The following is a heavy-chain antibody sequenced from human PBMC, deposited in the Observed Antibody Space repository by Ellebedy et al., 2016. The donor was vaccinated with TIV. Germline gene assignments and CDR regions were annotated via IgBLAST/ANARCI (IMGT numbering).Heavy chain of an antibody. CDR2: INPNSGGT. D-gene: IGHD6-13*01. CDR3: ARDGDIAAAGGLY. CDR1: GYTFTGNY. V-gene: IGHV1-2*02. Sequence: ASVKVSCKASGYTFTGNYMHWVRQAPGQGLEWMGWINPNSGGTNYAQKFQGRVTMTRDTSISTAYMELSRLRSDDTAVYYCARDGDIAAAGGLYWGQGTLVTVSS. J-gene: IGHJ4*02.